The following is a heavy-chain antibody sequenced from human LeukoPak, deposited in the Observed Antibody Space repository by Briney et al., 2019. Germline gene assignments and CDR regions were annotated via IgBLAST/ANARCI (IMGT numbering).Heavy chain of an antibody. CDR1: GFTFSDFY. Sequence: GGSLRLSCAASGFTFSDFYMVWVRQTPGKGLEWLAYIRDDGGPFYYADSVKGRFTISRDNGNNLLFLQMNSLRADDTGVYYCARAAATALNYFYGLDVWGQGTTVAVSS. D-gene: IGHD2-15*01. V-gene: IGHV3-11*01. J-gene: IGHJ6*02. CDR3: ARAAATALNYFYGLDV. CDR2: IRDDGGPF.